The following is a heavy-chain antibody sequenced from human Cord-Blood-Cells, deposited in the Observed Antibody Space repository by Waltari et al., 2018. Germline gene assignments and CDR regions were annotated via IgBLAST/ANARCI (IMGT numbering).Heavy chain of an antibody. Sequence: QVQLVQSGAEVKKPGASVKVSCTASGYTFTSYAMHWVRQAPAQRLEWMGWINAGNGNTKYSQKFQGRVTITRDTSASTAYMELSSLRSEDTAVYFCARGPSRRKDGYNYAFDIWGQGTMVTVSS. J-gene: IGHJ3*02. CDR2: INAGNGNT. V-gene: IGHV1-3*01. CDR3: ARGPSRRKDGYNYAFDI. D-gene: IGHD5-12*01. CDR1: GYTFTSYA.